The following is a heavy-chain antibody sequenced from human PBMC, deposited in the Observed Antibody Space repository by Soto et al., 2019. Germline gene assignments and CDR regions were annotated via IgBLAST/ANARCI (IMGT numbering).Heavy chain of an antibody. CDR3: ANGGRYSYGYYYYYYYMDV. V-gene: IGHV3-30*18. CDR1: GFTFSSYG. Sequence: QVQLVESGGGVVQPGRSLRLSCAASGFTFSSYGKHWVRQAPGKGLEWVAVISYDGSNKYYADSVKGRFTISRDNSKNTLYLQMNSLRAEDTAVYYCANGGRYSYGYYYYYYYMDVWGKGTTVTVSS. D-gene: IGHD5-18*01. J-gene: IGHJ6*03. CDR2: ISYDGSNK.